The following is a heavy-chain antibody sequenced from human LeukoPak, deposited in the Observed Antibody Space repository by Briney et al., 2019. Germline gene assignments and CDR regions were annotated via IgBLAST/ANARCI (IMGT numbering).Heavy chain of an antibody. CDR2: IYPGDSDT. V-gene: IGHV5-51*01. D-gene: IGHD3-3*02. J-gene: IGHJ3*02. Sequence: EESLKISCQASGYSFTNYWIAWVRQMPGKGLEWMGIIYPGDSDTRYAPSFQGQVTISADKSISTAYLQWSSLKASDTAMYYCARPHSSEHIWGQGTVVTVSS. CDR1: GYSFTNYW. CDR3: ARPHSSEHI.